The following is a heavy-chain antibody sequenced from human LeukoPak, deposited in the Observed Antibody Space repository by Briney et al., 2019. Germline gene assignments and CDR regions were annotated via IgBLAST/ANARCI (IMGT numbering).Heavy chain of an antibody. CDR1: GGTFSSYA. CDR2: IIPIFGTA. V-gene: IGHV1-69*13. J-gene: IGHJ6*03. D-gene: IGHD3-3*01. CDR3: ARSSPMPPEFWSGYYRDYYYYYYMDV. Sequence: SVKVSCKASGGTFSSYAISWVRHAPGQGLEWMGGIIPIFGTANYAQKSQGRVTITADESTSTAYMELSSLRSEDTAVYYCARSSPMPPEFWSGYYRDYYYYYYMDVWGKGTTVTVSS.